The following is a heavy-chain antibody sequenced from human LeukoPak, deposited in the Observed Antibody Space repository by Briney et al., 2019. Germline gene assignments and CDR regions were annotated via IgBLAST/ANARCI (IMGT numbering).Heavy chain of an antibody. CDR2: ISGSGSSK. D-gene: IGHD6-13*01. Sequence: GGSLRLSCAASGFTFSNYAMSWVRQAPGKGLEWVSGISGSGSSKYYADSVKGRFTISRDNSRNTLYLQMNSLRGEDTAVYYCARGTIAAAGYYYFDYWGQGTQVTVSS. CDR3: ARGTIAAAGYYYFDY. V-gene: IGHV3-23*01. J-gene: IGHJ4*02. CDR1: GFTFSNYA.